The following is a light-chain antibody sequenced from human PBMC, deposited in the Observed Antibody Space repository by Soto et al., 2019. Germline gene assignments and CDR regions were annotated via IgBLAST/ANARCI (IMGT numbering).Light chain of an antibody. V-gene: IGLV2-23*02. J-gene: IGLJ2*01. CDR2: EVS. Sequence: QSALTQPASVSGSPGQSITISRIGTSSDVGSYNLVSWYQQHPGKAPKVLIYEVSERPSGVSNRFSGSKSGNTAPLTISGLQAEDEAEYYCCSYAGSRTHVLFGGGTKVTVL. CDR1: SSDVGSYNL. CDR3: CSYAGSRTHVL.